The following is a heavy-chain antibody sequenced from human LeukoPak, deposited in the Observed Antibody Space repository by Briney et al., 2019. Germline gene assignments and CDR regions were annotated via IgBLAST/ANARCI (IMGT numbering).Heavy chain of an antibody. CDR1: GGSISSGSYY. J-gene: IGHJ4*02. CDR3: VRDRPGAYFDF. Sequence: SETPSLTCTVSGGSISSGSYYWTWIRQPAGKGLEWIGRIYTSGSTNYNPSLKSRVTISADTSKNQFSLNLTSVTAADTAVYYCVRDRPGAYFDFWGQGTLVTVSS. D-gene: IGHD6-6*01. V-gene: IGHV4-61*02. CDR2: IYTSGST.